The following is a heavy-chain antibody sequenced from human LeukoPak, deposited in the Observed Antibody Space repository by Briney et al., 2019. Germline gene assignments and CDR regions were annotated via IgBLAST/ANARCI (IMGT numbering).Heavy chain of an antibody. Sequence: SETLSLTCDVSGDSITTEHYWWGWLRQPPGKGLEWIAIIFYTGKIHDNPSLRNRISMSVDTSKDQFSLRLSAVTAADTAVYYCARQLGVGVWALDRWGQGTLVTISS. V-gene: IGHV4-39*01. CDR2: IFYTGKI. D-gene: IGHD3-16*01. J-gene: IGHJ4*02. CDR1: GDSITTEHYW. CDR3: ARQLGVGVWALDR.